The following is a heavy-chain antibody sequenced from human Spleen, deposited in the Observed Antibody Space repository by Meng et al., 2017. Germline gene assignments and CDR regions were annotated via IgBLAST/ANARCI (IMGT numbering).Heavy chain of an antibody. D-gene: IGHD3-16*01. Sequence: ASAKVSCKASGYTFTSYAIAWFRQAPGQGLEWLGWISGYNGDTYYAQNFQNRVTMTTDTTTNIASMEVRSLISDDTAVYYCAISPRSGEVGPPGYWGQGTLVTVSS. CDR1: GYTFTSYA. CDR3: AISPRSGEVGPPGY. CDR2: ISGYNGDT. V-gene: IGHV1-18*01. J-gene: IGHJ4*02.